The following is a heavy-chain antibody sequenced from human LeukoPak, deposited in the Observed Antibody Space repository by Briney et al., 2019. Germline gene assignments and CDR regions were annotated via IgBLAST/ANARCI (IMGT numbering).Heavy chain of an antibody. V-gene: IGHV3-53*01. Sequence: GRSLRLSCAASEFTVSSNYMSWVRQAPGKGLEWVSVIYSGGATYYTDSVKGRFTISRDNSKNTLYLRMDSLRAEDTAVYYCAGVKSSGWFYFDYWGQGTLVTVSS. D-gene: IGHD6-19*01. CDR3: AGVKSSGWFYFDY. CDR1: EFTVSSNY. CDR2: IYSGGAT. J-gene: IGHJ4*02.